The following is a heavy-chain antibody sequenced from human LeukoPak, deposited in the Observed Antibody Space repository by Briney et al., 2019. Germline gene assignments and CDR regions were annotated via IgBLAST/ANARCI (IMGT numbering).Heavy chain of an antibody. CDR2: ISYDGSNK. V-gene: IGHV3-30*18. CDR3: AKDLRSEYHFDY. J-gene: IGHJ4*02. CDR1: GFTFSSYG. Sequence: GGSLRLSCAASGFTFSSYGMHWVRQAPGKGLEWVAVISYDGSNKYYADSVKGRFTISRDNSKNTLYLQMSSLRAEDTAVYYCAKDLRSEYHFDYWGQGTLVTVSS. D-gene: IGHD3-10*02.